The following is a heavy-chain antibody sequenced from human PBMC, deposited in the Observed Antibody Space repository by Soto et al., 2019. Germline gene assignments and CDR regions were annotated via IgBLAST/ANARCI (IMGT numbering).Heavy chain of an antibody. CDR2: INAGNGNT. D-gene: IGHD2-2*02. Sequence: QVPLVQSGAEVKKPGASVKVSCKASGYTFTSYAMHWVRQAPGQRLEWMGWINAGNGNTKYSQEFQGRVTITRDTSASTAYMELSSLRSEDTAVYYCARDGVVVVVPAAIKGGPRYYYYYGMDVWGQGTTVTVSS. V-gene: IGHV1-3*01. CDR1: GYTFTSYA. J-gene: IGHJ6*02. CDR3: ARDGVVVVVPAAIKGGPRYYYYYGMDV.